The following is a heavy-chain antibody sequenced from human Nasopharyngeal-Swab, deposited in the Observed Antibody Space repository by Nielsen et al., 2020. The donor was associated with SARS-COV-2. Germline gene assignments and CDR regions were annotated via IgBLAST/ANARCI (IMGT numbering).Heavy chain of an antibody. Sequence: GESLKISCAASGFTFDLYTMNWVRQAPGKGLEWVSAISSSGDYIYHAASVKGRFTISRDNAKNSLYLLMNSLRSEDTALYYCARGTADYSNPSFDYWGQGTLVTVPS. D-gene: IGHD4-11*01. CDR3: ARGTADYSNPSFDY. V-gene: IGHV3-21*04. CDR2: ISSSGDYI. J-gene: IGHJ4*02. CDR1: GFTFDLYT.